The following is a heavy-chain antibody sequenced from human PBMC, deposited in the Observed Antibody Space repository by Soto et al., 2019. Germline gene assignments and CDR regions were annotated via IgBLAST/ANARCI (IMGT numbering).Heavy chain of an antibody. V-gene: IGHV3-21*06. J-gene: IGHJ4*02. CDR3: PRESEDLTSNFDY. Sequence: GGSLRLSCAASGFTFTRYSMNWVRQAPGKGLEWVSSISSTTNYIYYGDSMKGRFTISRDNAKNSLYLEMNSLRAEDTAVYYCPRESEDLTSNFDYWGQGTLVTVSS. CDR1: GFTFTRYS. CDR2: ISSTTNYI.